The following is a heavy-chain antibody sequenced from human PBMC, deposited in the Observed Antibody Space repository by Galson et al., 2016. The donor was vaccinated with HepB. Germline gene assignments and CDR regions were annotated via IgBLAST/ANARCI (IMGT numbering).Heavy chain of an antibody. V-gene: IGHV3-7*02. CDR2: IKQDGSAK. Sequence: SLRLSCAASGFTFTNYWMHWVRQAPGKGLEWVAIIKQDGSAKYYVDSLKGRFTISRDNAKNSLYLQMSSLRPEDTDVYYCALGQGFLADSWGQGTLVTVSS. J-gene: IGHJ4*02. CDR3: ALGQGFLADS. CDR1: GFTFTNYW.